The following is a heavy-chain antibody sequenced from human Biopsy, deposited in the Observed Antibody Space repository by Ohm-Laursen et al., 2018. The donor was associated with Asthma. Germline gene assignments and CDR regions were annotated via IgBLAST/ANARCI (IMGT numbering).Heavy chain of an antibody. J-gene: IGHJ3*01. V-gene: IGHV1-69*05. CDR1: GGTFNNYA. CDR2: ISPIFGST. Sequence: ASVKVSCKASGGTFNNYAINWVRQAPGQGLEWMGGISPIFGSTAYAQKFQGRVTITRDTSANTAYMELRSLRSEDTATYYCARTYYDFLTGQVKDVFGVWGQGTMVTVSS. CDR3: ARTYYDFLTGQVKDVFGV. D-gene: IGHD3-9*01.